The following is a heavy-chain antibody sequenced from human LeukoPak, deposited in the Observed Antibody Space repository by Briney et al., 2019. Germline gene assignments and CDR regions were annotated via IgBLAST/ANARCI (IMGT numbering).Heavy chain of an antibody. V-gene: IGHV3-53*01. Sequence: GGSLRLSCAASGFTVSSSYMSWVRQAPGKGLVWVSAIYSGGSTYYADSVRGRFIISRDNSKNTVYLEVNSLRAEDTGVYYCARTLSYGSASYPTHWGQGTLVTVSP. CDR3: ARTLSYGSASYPTH. CDR2: IYSGGST. CDR1: GFTVSSSY. J-gene: IGHJ1*01. D-gene: IGHD3-10*01.